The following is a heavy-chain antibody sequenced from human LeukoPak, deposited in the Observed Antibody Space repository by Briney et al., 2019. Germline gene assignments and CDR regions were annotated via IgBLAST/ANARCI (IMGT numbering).Heavy chain of an antibody. Sequence: ASVKVSCKASGYTFTSYAMNWVRQAPGQGLEWMGWINTNTGNPTYAQGFTGRFVFSLDTSVSTAYLQISSLKAEDTAVYYCARCLLRYFDNWFDPWGQGTLVTVSS. CDR1: GYTFTSYA. CDR3: ARCLLRYFDNWFDP. CDR2: INTNTGNP. D-gene: IGHD3-9*01. J-gene: IGHJ5*02. V-gene: IGHV7-4-1*02.